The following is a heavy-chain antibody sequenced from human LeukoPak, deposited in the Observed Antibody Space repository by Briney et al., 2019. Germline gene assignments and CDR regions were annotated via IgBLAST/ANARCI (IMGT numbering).Heavy chain of an antibody. CDR3: ARRVIMSATGVPDTWLDP. D-gene: IGHD2-8*02. Sequence: PAETLSLTCTVSGGSISNYYWNWIRQPPGKGLEWVGHISYSGGTKYNPSLQSRVTISIDTSKNQFSLNLSSVTAADTAVYYCARRVIMSATGVPDTWLDPWGQGIRVPVSS. CDR1: GGSISNYY. V-gene: IGHV4-59*08. CDR2: ISYSGGT. J-gene: IGHJ5*02.